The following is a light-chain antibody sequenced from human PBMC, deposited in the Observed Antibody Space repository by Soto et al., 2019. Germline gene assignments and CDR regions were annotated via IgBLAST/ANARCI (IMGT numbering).Light chain of an antibody. CDR1: QSVTSNY. V-gene: IGKV3-20*01. CDR3: QQYGSSPLT. J-gene: IGKJ4*01. CDR2: GAS. Sequence: EIVLTQSPGILSLSPGARATLSFKASQSVTSNYLVCYQQKPGQAPRLLIYGASSRATGIPDRFSGSGSGTDFTRTISRLETEDCAVYYCQQYGSSPLTFGGGTKVDIK.